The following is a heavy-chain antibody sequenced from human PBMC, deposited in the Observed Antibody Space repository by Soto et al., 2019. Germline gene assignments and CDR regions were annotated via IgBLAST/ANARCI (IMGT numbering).Heavy chain of an antibody. Sequence: GGSLRLSCAASGFTFSTNIMNWVRQAPGKGLEWVSSITSSSTYIYYADSMKGRFTVSRDNAKNSLYLEINSLRAEDTAVYYCAKGILYYAGGRGITVWGQGTLVTVSS. CDR1: GFTFSTNI. D-gene: IGHD2-8*02. V-gene: IGHV3-21*01. CDR3: AKGILYYAGGRGITV. CDR2: ITSSSTYI. J-gene: IGHJ4*02.